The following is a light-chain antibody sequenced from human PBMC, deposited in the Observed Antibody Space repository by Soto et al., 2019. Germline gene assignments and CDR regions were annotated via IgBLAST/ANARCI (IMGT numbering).Light chain of an antibody. CDR1: TSNIGNNA. J-gene: IGLJ2*01. V-gene: IGLV1-36*01. CDR3: AAWDDSLNGPV. Sequence: QSLLTQPPSVSEAPRQRVSISCSGSTSNIGNNAVSWYQQYPGKAPKLLIYYDDLVPSGVSDRFSGSKSGTSASLAISGLQSEDEADYYCAAWDDSLNGPVFGGGTKVTVL. CDR2: YDD.